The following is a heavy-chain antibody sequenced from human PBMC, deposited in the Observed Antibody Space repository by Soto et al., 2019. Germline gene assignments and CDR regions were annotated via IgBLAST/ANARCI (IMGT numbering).Heavy chain of an antibody. D-gene: IGHD6-13*01. Sequence: PSETLSLTCTVSGGSISSGGYYWSWIRQHPGKGLEWIGYIYYSGSTYYNPSLKSRVTISVDTSKNQFSLKLSSVTAADTAVYYCARFSSKDYGMDVWGQGTTVTVPS. V-gene: IGHV4-31*03. J-gene: IGHJ6*02. CDR2: IYYSGST. CDR1: GGSISSGGYY. CDR3: ARFSSKDYGMDV.